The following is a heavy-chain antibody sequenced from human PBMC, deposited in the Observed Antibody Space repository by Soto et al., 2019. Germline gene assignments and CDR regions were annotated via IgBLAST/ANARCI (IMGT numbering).Heavy chain of an antibody. J-gene: IGHJ4*02. CDR1: GASFSGYY. V-gene: IGHV4-34*01. CDR3: ARGHSTSGYDS. CDR2: IHHSGST. Sequence: SETLSLTCSVYGASFSGYYWSWIRQSPGRGLEWIGEIHHSGSTHYNPSLKSRLTFSIDESQSQFYMMLTSVTAADTALYFCARGHSTSGYDSWGQGSLVTVSS. D-gene: IGHD6-6*01.